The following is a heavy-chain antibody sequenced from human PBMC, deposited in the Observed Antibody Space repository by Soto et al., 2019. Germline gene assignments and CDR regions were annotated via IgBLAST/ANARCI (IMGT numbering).Heavy chain of an antibody. CDR1: GFTFSIYA. CDR3: ARDRAGAQYGLDV. V-gene: IGHV3-23*01. Sequence: GGSLRLSCAASGFTFSIYAMSWVRQAPGKGLEWVSAISGSGDNTYYADPVKGRFTISRDNSKNTLYLQMNSLRDEDTAVYYCARDRAGAQYGLDVWGQGTTVTVSS. J-gene: IGHJ6*02. D-gene: IGHD1-26*01. CDR2: ISGSGDNT.